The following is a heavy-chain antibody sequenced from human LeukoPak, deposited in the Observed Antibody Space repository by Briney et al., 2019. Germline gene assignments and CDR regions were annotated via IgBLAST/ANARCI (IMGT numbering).Heavy chain of an antibody. J-gene: IGHJ4*02. V-gene: IGHV3-48*01. Sequence: GGSLRLSCTASGFSFSRYSMNWVRQAPGKGLEWISYISSDGSTIYYADSVKGRFTISRDNARNSLYLQMNSLRAEDTAVYHCARAGGTSWADYWGQGTLVTVSS. D-gene: IGHD6-13*01. CDR3: ARAGGTSWADY. CDR2: ISSDGSTI. CDR1: GFSFSRYS.